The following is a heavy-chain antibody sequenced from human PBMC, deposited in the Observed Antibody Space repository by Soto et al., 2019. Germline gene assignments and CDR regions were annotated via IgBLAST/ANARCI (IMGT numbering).Heavy chain of an antibody. D-gene: IGHD6-19*01. CDR3: AKVGAVAGTDYYYGMDV. Sequence: PGGSLRLSCAASGFTCSSYAMSWVRQSPGKGLEWVSAISGSGGSTYYADSVKGRFTISRDNSKNTLYLQMNSLRAEDTAVYYCAKVGAVAGTDYYYGMDVWGQGTTVTVSS. J-gene: IGHJ6*02. CDR2: ISGSGGST. V-gene: IGHV3-23*01. CDR1: GFTCSSYA.